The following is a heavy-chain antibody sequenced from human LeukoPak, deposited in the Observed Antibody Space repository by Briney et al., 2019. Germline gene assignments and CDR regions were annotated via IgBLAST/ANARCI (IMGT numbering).Heavy chain of an antibody. J-gene: IGHJ6*02. CDR3: AREGTPMTTYYAMDV. CDR2: IWYDGSNK. V-gene: IGHV3-33*01. CDR1: GFTFRSYD. Sequence: GGSLRLSCAASGFTFRSYDMHWVRQAPGKGLEWVAVIWYDGSNKYYGDSVEGRFTISRDNSKNTLFLQMNSLRAEDTAVYYCAREGTPMTTYYAMDVWGQGTTVTVSS. D-gene: IGHD5-18*01.